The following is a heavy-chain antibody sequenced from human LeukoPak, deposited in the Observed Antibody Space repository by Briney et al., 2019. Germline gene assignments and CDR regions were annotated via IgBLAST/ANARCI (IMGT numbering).Heavy chain of an antibody. J-gene: IGHJ5*02. CDR3: NSWDIDT. Sequence: GGSLRLSCEASGFTFSDIRMNWVRQAPGKGLEWVAYISSSGDTMYYADSVKGRFTISRDNAQSSLHRQMNSLRDEDTAVYYCNSWDIDTWGQGTLVTVSS. V-gene: IGHV3-48*02. CDR1: GFTFSDIR. D-gene: IGHD1-26*01. CDR2: ISSSGDTM.